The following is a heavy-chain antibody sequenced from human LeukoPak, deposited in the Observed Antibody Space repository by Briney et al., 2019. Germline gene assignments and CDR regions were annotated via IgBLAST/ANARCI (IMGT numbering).Heavy chain of an antibody. Sequence: SETLSLTCTVSGGSISSYYWSWIRQPAGKGLEWIGRIYTSGSTNYNPSLKSRVTMSVDTSKNQFSLKLSSVTAADTAVYCCARDLQQLVSNWFDPWGQGTLVTVSS. J-gene: IGHJ5*02. D-gene: IGHD6-13*01. V-gene: IGHV4-4*07. CDR3: ARDLQQLVSNWFDP. CDR1: GGSISSYY. CDR2: IYTSGST.